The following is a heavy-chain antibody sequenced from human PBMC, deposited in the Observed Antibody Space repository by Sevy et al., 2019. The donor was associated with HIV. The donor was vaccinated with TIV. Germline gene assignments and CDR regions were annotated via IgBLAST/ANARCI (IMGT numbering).Heavy chain of an antibody. D-gene: IGHD3-10*01. V-gene: IGHV3-74*01. CDR1: GFTFSTYW. CDR3: GREMISMVPGVPDAFDI. J-gene: IGHJ3*02. CDR2: INSDGSNT. Sequence: GGLRLSCVASGFTFSTYWMHWVHQVPGKGLVWVSRINSDGSNTNYADSVKGRFTTSRDNAKNTVYLQMNSLRADDTALYFCGREMISMVPGVPDAFDIWGHGTMVTVSS.